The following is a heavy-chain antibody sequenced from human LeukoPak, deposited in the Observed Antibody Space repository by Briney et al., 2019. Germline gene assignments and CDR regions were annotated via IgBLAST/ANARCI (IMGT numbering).Heavy chain of an antibody. D-gene: IGHD3-22*01. CDR2: ISGRGGST. J-gene: IGHJ4*02. Sequence: GGSLRLSCAASGFTFSSYAMSWVRQAPGKELEWVSAISGRGGSTYYADSGKGPFTISRDNSKNTLYLQMNSLRAEDTAVYYCASPRHYYYDSSGYLDYWGQGTLVTVSS. V-gene: IGHV3-23*01. CDR3: ASPRHYYYDSSGYLDY. CDR1: GFTFSSYA.